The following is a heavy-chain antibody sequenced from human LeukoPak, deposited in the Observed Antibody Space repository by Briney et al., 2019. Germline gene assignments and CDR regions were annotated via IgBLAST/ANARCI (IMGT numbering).Heavy chain of an antibody. Sequence: GASVKVSCKASGGSFSTYVISWVRQAPGQGLDWMGGIIPVFGTANYAPKFQGRVTITADESTSTAYMELSSLRSEDTAVYYCASSEETIYGSGSYPHYWGQGTLVTVSS. D-gene: IGHD3-10*01. CDR1: GGSFSTYV. CDR2: IIPVFGTA. CDR3: ASSEETIYGSGSYPHY. V-gene: IGHV1-69*13. J-gene: IGHJ4*02.